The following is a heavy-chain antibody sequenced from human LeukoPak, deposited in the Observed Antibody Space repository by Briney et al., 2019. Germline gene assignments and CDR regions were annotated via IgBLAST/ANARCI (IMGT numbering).Heavy chain of an antibody. CDR2: IIPIFGTA. D-gene: IGHD6-13*01. J-gene: IGHJ5*02. CDR3: AARRKVIAVARVHYWFDP. CDR1: GGTFSSYA. V-gene: IGHV1-69*05. Sequence: SVKVSCKASGGTFSSYAISWVRQARGQGLEWMGRIIPIFGTANYAQKFQGRVTITTDESTSTAYMELSSLRAEDTAVYYCAARRKVIAVARVHYWFDPWGQGTLVTVSS.